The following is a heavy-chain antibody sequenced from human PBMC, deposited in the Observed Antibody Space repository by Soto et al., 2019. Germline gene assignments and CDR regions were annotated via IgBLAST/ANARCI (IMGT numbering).Heavy chain of an antibody. Sequence: EVQLVESGGGLVKPGGSLRLSCAASGFTFSSYSMNWVRQAPGKGLEWVSSISSSSSYIYYADSVKGRFTISKDNGKNSRYPQMNSLRGGDTAVYYCGRDEILGYCSGGSCFEPRNWFDPWGHGTLVTVSS. CDR3: GRDEILGYCSGGSCFEPRNWFDP. D-gene: IGHD2-15*01. CDR2: ISSSSSYI. V-gene: IGHV3-21*01. J-gene: IGHJ5*02. CDR1: GFTFSSYS.